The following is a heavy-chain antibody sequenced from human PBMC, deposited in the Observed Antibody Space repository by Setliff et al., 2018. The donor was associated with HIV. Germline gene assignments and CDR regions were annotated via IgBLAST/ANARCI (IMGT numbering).Heavy chain of an antibody. CDR1: GGSINSGTYY. Sequence: PSETLSLTCTVSGGSINSGTYYWNWIRQPAGKGLEWIGHIHISGNTNYNPSLKSQVTISLDTSKNHFSLNLTSMTAADTAVYYCARGLWAPGLGEGAFDIWGQGTKVTVSS. J-gene: IGHJ3*02. D-gene: IGHD3-16*01. CDR2: IHISGNT. CDR3: ARGLWAPGLGEGAFDI. V-gene: IGHV4-61*09.